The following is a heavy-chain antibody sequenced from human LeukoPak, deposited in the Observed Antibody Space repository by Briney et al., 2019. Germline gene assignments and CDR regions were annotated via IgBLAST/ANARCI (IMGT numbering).Heavy chain of an antibody. CDR3: ASGGRDSYYTPGGVFDP. CDR1: GGSISSYY. CDR2: IYYSGST. V-gene: IGHV4-59*01. J-gene: IGHJ5*02. Sequence: PWETLSLTSTVSGGSISSYYWSWIRQPPGKGLEWIGYIYYSGSTNYNPSLKSRVTISVDTSKNQFSQKLSSVTAADTAVYYCASGGRDSYYTPGGVFDPWGQGTLVTVSS. D-gene: IGHD5-18*01.